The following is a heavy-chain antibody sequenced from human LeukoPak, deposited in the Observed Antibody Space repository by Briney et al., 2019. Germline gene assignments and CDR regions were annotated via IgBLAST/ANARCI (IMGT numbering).Heavy chain of an antibody. D-gene: IGHD1-26*01. CDR2: ISGSGGST. CDR1: GFAFSSYA. V-gene: IGHV3-23*01. Sequence: PVGSLRLSCAASGFAFSSYAMSWVRQAPGKGLEWVSAISGSGGSTYYADSVKGRFTISRDNSKNTLYLQMNSLRAEDTAVYYCAKGYSGSYSYYFDYWGQGTLVPVSS. J-gene: IGHJ4*02. CDR3: AKGYSGSYSYYFDY.